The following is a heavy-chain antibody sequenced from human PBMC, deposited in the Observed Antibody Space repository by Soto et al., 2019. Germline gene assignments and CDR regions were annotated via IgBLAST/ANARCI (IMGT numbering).Heavy chain of an antibody. Sequence: TLSLTCAVSGGSISSGGYSWSWIRQPPGKGLEWIGYIHRGESTYYNASLKSRVTISVDRSKNQFSLTLTSVTAADTAVYYCATGAGTAKGYYYGMDVWGQGTTVTVSS. V-gene: IGHV4-30-2*01. CDR2: IHRGEST. CDR3: ATGAGTAKGYYYGMDV. J-gene: IGHJ6*02. CDR1: GGSISSGGYS. D-gene: IGHD1-7*01.